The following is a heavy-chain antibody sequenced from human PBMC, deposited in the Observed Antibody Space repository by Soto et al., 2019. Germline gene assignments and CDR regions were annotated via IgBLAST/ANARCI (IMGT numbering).Heavy chain of an antibody. Sequence: QVQLQESGPGLVRPSQTLSLTCSVSGGSISSGGYYWSWIRQHPGKGLEWIGYIYYSGNTYYNPSLKSRLTISLDTSKNQFSLKLSSVTAADTAVYYCARGDYSNYDRAFDIWGQGTMVTVSS. V-gene: IGHV4-31*03. CDR2: IYYSGNT. CDR3: ARGDYSNYDRAFDI. D-gene: IGHD4-4*01. CDR1: GGSISSGGYY. J-gene: IGHJ3*02.